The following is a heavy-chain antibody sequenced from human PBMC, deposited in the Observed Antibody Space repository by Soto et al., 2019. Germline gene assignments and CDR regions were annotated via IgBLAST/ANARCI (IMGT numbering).Heavy chain of an antibody. J-gene: IGHJ4*02. CDR2: VYFSGNT. D-gene: IGHD6-25*01. CDR3: GSGRPSGYVLS. V-gene: IGHV4-59*01. CDR1: GGSLSSYY. Sequence: PSETLSLTCTVSGGSLSSYYWTWIRQSPGKGLELIGYVYFSGNTNYNPYLKSRVTISIDTSQNQYSLRLAAVTPEDTAFYCCGSGRPSGYVLSRGQRVLVPVSS.